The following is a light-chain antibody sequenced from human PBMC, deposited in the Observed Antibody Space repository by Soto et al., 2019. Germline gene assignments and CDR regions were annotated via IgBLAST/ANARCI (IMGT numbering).Light chain of an antibody. CDR3: QQYHNWPPYT. CDR1: QRVSTN. CDR2: DAS. V-gene: IGKV3-15*01. J-gene: IGKJ2*01. Sequence: EIVMTQSPATLSVSPGERATLSCRASQRVSTNLAWYQQKPGQAPRLLIYDASTRATDIPARFSGSGSGTEFTLTISSLQSEDFAVHYCQQYHNWPPYTFGQGTKLEIK.